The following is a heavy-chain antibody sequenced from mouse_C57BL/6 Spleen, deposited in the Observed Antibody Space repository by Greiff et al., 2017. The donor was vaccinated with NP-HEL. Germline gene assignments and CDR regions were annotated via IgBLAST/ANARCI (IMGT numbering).Heavy chain of an antibody. V-gene: IGHV1-74*01. D-gene: IGHD1-1*01. J-gene: IGHJ1*03. CDR3: AFTTVVATGYFDV. CDR2: IHPSDSDT. Sequence: VQLQQSGAELVKPGASVKVSCKASGYTFTSYWMHWVKQRPGQGLEWIGRIHPSDSDTNYNQKFKGKATLTVDKSSSTAYMQLSSLTSEDSAVYYCAFTTVVATGYFDVWGTGTTVTVSS. CDR1: GYTFTSYW.